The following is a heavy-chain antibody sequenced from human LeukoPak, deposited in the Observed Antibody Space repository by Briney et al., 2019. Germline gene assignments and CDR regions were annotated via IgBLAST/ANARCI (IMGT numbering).Heavy chain of an antibody. CDR1: GFTFDDYA. CDR3: AELGITMIGGV. J-gene: IGHJ6*04. D-gene: IGHD3-10*02. V-gene: IGHV3-9*01. CDR2: ISWNSGSI. Sequence: GGSLRLSSAASGFTFDDYAMHWVRHAPGKGLEWVSGISWNSGSIGYADSVKGRFTISRDNAKNSLYLQMNSLRAEDTAVYYCAELGITMIGGVWGKGTTVTISS.